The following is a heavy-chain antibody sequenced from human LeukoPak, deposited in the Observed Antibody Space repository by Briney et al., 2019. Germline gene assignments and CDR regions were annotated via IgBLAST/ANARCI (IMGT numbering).Heavy chain of an antibody. Sequence: PSETLSLTCSVSGASIRSNRYYWGWIRQPAGKGLEWVGSIYYSGGSYDNPSLNSRVTMSLDTSKNQFSLRLSSVTAADTAVYYCAREFIRSDDFWSGRYYFDYWGQGTLVIVSS. V-gene: IGHV4-39*07. CDR3: AREFIRSDDFWSGRYYFDY. J-gene: IGHJ4*02. CDR1: GASIRSNRYY. CDR2: IYYSGGS. D-gene: IGHD3-3*01.